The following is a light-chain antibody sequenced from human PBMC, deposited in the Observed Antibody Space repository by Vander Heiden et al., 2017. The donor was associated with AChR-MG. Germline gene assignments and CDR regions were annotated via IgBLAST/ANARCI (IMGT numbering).Light chain of an antibody. CDR2: DDS. J-gene: IGLJ2*01. CDR1: NSGSKS. V-gene: IGLV3-21*02. Sequence: SYVLTQPPSVSLAPGQTARISCGGNNSGSKSVHWYQQKPGQAPVLVVYDDSDRPSGTPERFSGSNSGNTATLTISRVEAGDEADYYCQVWDSSSDHLVFGGGTKLTVL. CDR3: QVWDSSSDHLV.